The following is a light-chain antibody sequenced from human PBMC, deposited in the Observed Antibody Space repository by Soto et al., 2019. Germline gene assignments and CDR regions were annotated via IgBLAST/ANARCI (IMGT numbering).Light chain of an antibody. CDR1: SSNIGNNY. Sequence: QSVLTQPPSVSAAPGQKVTISCSGSSSNIGNNYVSWYQQLPGTAPKLLIYENNRRPSGIPDRFSGSKSGTSATLGITGLQTGDEADYYCATWDPGLSAVFGGGTKLTVL. CDR2: ENN. J-gene: IGLJ2*01. CDR3: ATWDPGLSAV. V-gene: IGLV1-51*02.